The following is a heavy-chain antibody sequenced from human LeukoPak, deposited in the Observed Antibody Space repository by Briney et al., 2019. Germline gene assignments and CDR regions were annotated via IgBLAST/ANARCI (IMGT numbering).Heavy chain of an antibody. J-gene: IGHJ4*02. CDR3: ARAALYDSSGYYYVSGFDY. CDR1: GYTFTSYG. CDR2: ISAYNGNT. D-gene: IGHD3-22*01. V-gene: IGHV1-18*01. Sequence: GASVKVSCKASGYTFTSYGISWVRQAPGQGLEWMGWISAYNGNTNYPQKLQGRVTMTTDTSTSTAYMELRSLRSDDTAVYYCARAALYDSSGYYYVSGFDYWGQGTLVTVSS.